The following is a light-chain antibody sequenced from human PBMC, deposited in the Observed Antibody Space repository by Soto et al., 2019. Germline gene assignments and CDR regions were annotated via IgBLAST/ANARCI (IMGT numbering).Light chain of an antibody. CDR1: GSDVGGYNY. CDR2: EVS. V-gene: IGLV2-14*01. J-gene: IGLJ1*01. CDR3: CSYAGRSAYV. Sequence: QSVLTQPASVSGSPGQSITISCTGTGSDVGGYNYVSWYQQHPGKAPKLMIYEVSNRPSGVSNRFSGSKSGNTASLTISGLQAEDEADYHCCSYAGRSAYVFGPGTKVTGL.